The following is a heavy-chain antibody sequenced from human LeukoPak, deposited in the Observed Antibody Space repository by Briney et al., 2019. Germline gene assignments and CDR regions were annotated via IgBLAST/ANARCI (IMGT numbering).Heavy chain of an antibody. J-gene: IGHJ4*02. CDR1: GFTFSSYS. Sequence: GGSLRLSCAASGFTFSSYSINWVRQAPGKGLEWVSSISSSSSYIYYADSVKGRFTISRDNAKNSLYLQMNSLRAEDTAVYYCARELAAGGGHWGQGTLVTVSS. D-gene: IGHD2-15*01. CDR3: ARELAAGGGH. CDR2: ISSSSSYI. V-gene: IGHV3-21*01.